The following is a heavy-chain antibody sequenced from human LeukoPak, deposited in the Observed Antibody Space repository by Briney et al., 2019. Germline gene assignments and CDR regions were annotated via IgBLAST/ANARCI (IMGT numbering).Heavy chain of an antibody. D-gene: IGHD3-22*01. CDR2: ISGDNGNT. CDR3: ARDCDRSGYYCY. CDR1: GYTFTSYS. Sequence: ASVKVSCKASGYTFTSYSITWVRQAPGQGLEWMGWISGDNGNTYYAQKLQGRVTMTTDTSTSTAYMELRSLRSDDTAVYYCARDCDRSGYYCYWSQGTLVTVSS. J-gene: IGHJ4*02. V-gene: IGHV1-18*01.